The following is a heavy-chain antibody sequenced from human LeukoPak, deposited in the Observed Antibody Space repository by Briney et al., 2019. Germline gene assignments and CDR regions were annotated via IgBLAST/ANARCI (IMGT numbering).Heavy chain of an antibody. CDR2: IYWNDDK. CDR1: GFSLSTSGVG. D-gene: IGHD3-10*01. J-gene: IGHJ4*02. CDR3: ARNQLLWFGESNFDY. Sequence: SGPTLVKPTQTLTLTCTFSGFSLSTSGVGVGWIRQPPGKALEWLALIYWNDDKRYSPSLKSRRTITKDTSKNQVVLTMTNMDPVDTATYYCARNQLLWFGESNFDYWGQGTLVTVSS. V-gene: IGHV2-5*01.